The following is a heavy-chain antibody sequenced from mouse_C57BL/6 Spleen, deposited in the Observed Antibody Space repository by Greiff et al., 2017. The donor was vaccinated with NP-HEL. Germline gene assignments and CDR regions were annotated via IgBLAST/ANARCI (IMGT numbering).Heavy chain of an antibody. J-gene: IGHJ4*01. D-gene: IGHD1-1*01. CDR2: ISNGGGST. V-gene: IGHV5-12*01. CDR1: GFTFSDYY. Sequence: EVNLVESGGGLVQPGGSLKLSCAASGFTFSDYYMYWVRQTPEKRLEWVAYISNGGGSTYYPDTVKGRFTISRDNAKNTLYLQMSRLKSEDTAMYYCASPYYYGSSYYAMDYWGQGTSVTVSS. CDR3: ASPYYYGSSYYAMDY.